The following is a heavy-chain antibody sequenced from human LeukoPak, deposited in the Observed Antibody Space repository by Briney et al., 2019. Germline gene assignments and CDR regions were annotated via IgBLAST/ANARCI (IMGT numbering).Heavy chain of an antibody. CDR2: IMIGGDGK. V-gene: IGHV3-23*01. D-gene: IGHD2-2*01. CDR1: GFTFNNYA. CDR3: VRAAPLDCSPASCSLFDT. J-gene: IGHJ4*02. Sequence: PGGSLRLSCAVPGFTFNNYAMSWVRWAPRKGLEWVSTIMIGGDGKHYADSVKGRFAISRDRSESTLYLQMNGLRADDTAIYYCVRAAPLDCSPASCSLFDTWGQGTLVTVSS.